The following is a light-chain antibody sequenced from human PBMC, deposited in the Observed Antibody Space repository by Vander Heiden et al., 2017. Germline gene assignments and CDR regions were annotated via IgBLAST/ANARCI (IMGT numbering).Light chain of an antibody. Sequence: QAVLTQSPSASASLGASVKVTCTLSSGHSSYAIAWHQQQPEKGPRFLMKLNSDGSHNKGDGIPDRFSGSSSGAERYLAISSLQSEDEADYYCQTWDTGIVVFGGGTKLTVL. V-gene: IGLV4-69*01. CDR2: LNSDGSH. CDR3: QTWDTGIVV. J-gene: IGLJ2*01. CDR1: SGHSSYA.